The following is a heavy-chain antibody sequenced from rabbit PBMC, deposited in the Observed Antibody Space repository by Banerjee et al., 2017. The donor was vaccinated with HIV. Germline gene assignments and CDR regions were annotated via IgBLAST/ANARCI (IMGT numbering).Heavy chain of an antibody. D-gene: IGHD2-1*01. CDR3: ARGDDDDGCGHCSFNL. CDR1: GFSLSSSYN. J-gene: IGHJ4*01. CDR2: INTGSGST. V-gene: IGHV1S40*01. Sequence: QSLEESGGDLVKPGASLTLTCTASGFSLSSSYNLCWVRQAPGKGLEWIGCINTGSGSTWYARWAKGRFTISKSTSLNTVTLQLNSLTGADTATYFCARGDDDDGCGHCSFNLWGQGTLVTVS.